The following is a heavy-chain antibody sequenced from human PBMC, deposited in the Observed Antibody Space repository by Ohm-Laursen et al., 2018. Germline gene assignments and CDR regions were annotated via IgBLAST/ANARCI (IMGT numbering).Heavy chain of an antibody. Sequence: RSLRLSCTATGFTFNDYAMHWVRQAPGKGLEWVSGVTWNSGRIDYANSVKGRFTISRDNAKNSLYLQMNSLRAEDTAFYYCAKLSHASGSYYTEAKFDYWGQGTLVTVSS. CDR2: VTWNSGRI. J-gene: IGHJ4*02. V-gene: IGHV3-9*01. CDR1: GFTFNDYA. D-gene: IGHD3-10*01. CDR3: AKLSHASGSYYTEAKFDY.